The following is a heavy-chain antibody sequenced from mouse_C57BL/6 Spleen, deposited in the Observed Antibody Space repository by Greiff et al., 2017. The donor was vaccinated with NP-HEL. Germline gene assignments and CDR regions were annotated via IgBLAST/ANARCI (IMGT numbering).Heavy chain of an antibody. CDR2: IYPGSGNT. V-gene: IGHV1-66*01. Sequence: QVQLQQSGPELVKPGASVKISCKASGYSFTSYYIHWVKQRPGQGLEWIGWIYPGSGNTKYNEKFKGKATLTADTSSSTAYMQLSSLTSEDSAVYYCAREASTTVVDYFDYWGQGTTLTVSS. CDR1: GYSFTSYY. CDR3: AREASTTVVDYFDY. J-gene: IGHJ2*01. D-gene: IGHD1-1*01.